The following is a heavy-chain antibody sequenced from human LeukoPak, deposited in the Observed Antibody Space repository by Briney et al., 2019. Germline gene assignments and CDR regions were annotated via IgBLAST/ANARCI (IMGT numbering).Heavy chain of an antibody. Sequence: GGSLRLSCAASGFTFSSYAMSWVRQAPGKGLEWVSAISGSGVSTSYADSVKGRFTISRDNSKNTLYLQMNRLRAEDTAVYYCAKDLGLTIVVARVDYWGQGTLVTVSS. D-gene: IGHD6-19*01. CDR1: GFTFSSYA. CDR3: AKDLGLTIVVARVDY. V-gene: IGHV3-23*01. J-gene: IGHJ4*02. CDR2: ISGSGVST.